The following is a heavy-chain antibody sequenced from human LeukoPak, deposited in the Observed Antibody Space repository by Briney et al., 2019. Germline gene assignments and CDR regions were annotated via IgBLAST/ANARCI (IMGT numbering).Heavy chain of an antibody. Sequence: ASVKVSCKASGYTFTGYYMHWVRQAPGQGLEWMGWINPNSGGTNYAQKFQGRVTISVDTSKNQFSLKLSSVTAADTAVYYCARSGSYYANFDYWGQGTLVTVSS. J-gene: IGHJ4*02. D-gene: IGHD1-26*01. CDR1: GYTFTGYY. V-gene: IGHV1-2*02. CDR3: ARSGSYYANFDY. CDR2: INPNSGGT.